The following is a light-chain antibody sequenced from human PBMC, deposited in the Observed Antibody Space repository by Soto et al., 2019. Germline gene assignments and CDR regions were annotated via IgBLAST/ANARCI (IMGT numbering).Light chain of an antibody. Sequence: DLQMTQSPSTLSSSFGDSVAITCRDSRSISDWLAWYQQKTGKAHKLLIYGASSLKSGVPSRFSGSGSETDSTLTISSLQPEDFATYYCQQSYSTPITVGQGTRWRL. V-gene: IGKV1-39*01. CDR1: RSISDW. J-gene: IGKJ5*01. CDR3: QQSYSTPIT. CDR2: GAS.